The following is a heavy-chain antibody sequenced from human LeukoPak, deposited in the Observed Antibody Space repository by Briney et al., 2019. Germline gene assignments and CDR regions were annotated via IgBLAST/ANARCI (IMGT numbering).Heavy chain of an antibody. V-gene: IGHV4-38-2*02. CDR3: ARVLNAPKFIDS. D-gene: IGHD2-8*01. J-gene: IGHJ4*02. CDR1: GASLTTTYY. CDR2: VFQLQTVRT. Sequence: PSETLSLTCTVSGASLTTTYYWAWFRQAPGKGPAWIATVFQLQTVRTFYNPSLESRVTMSLDTSQNQFSLNLTSVTAADTALYFCARVLNAPKFIDSWGQGTLVTVSS.